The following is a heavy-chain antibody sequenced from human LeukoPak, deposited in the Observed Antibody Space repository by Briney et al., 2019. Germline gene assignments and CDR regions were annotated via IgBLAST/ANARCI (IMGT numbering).Heavy chain of an antibody. D-gene: IGHD3-16*01. J-gene: IGHJ4*02. CDR1: GASISSSSYS. CDR2: IDYSGNA. V-gene: IGHV4-39*01. CDR3: VTSAWGFNGPFNY. Sequence: SETLSLTCTVSGASISSSSYSWGWIRQPPGKGLEWSVSIDYSGNAYYNPSLKSRVTISADMSKNQFSLKLSSVTAADTAVYYCVTSAWGFNGPFNYWGQGTLVTVSS.